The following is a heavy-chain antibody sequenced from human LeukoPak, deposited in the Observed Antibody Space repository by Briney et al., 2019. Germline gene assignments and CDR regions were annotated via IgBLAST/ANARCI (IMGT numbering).Heavy chain of an antibody. Sequence: GGSLRLSCAASGFTFSSYAMSWVRQAPGKGLEWVAVISYDGSNKYYADSVKGRFTISRDNSKNTLYLQMNSLRAEDTAVYYCARWAAGTNAFDIWGQGTMVTVSS. CDR3: ARWAAGTNAFDI. CDR1: GFTFSSYA. CDR2: ISYDGSNK. J-gene: IGHJ3*02. V-gene: IGHV3-30-3*01. D-gene: IGHD6-13*01.